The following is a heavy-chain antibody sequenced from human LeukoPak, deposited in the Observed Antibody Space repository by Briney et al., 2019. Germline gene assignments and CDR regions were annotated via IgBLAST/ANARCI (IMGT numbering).Heavy chain of an antibody. CDR3: AREGQWRSFDI. D-gene: IGHD6-19*01. V-gene: IGHV3-48*04. CDR1: GFTFSSYA. Sequence: GGSLRLSCATSGFTFSSYAMNWVRQAPGKGLEWLSYISTSSNTIYYAESVKGRFTISRDNAKNSLYLQMNSLRAEDTAVYYCAREGQWRSFDIWGQGTMVTVSS. CDR2: ISTSSNTI. J-gene: IGHJ3*02.